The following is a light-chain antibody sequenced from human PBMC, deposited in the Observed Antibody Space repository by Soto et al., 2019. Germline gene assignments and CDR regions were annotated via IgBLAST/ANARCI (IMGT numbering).Light chain of an antibody. V-gene: IGKV2-28*01. CDR3: LQALQSPLT. J-gene: IGKJ2*01. Sequence: DIVLTQPPFSQPVTLGEPASISCRSIQSLLQSNGYNYLDWYLQKPGQSPQLLIYLGANRASGVPARFSGRGSGTDFTLKISRVEAEDVGVYYCLQALQSPLTFGQGTKLEIK. CDR2: LGA. CDR1: QSLLQSNGYNY.